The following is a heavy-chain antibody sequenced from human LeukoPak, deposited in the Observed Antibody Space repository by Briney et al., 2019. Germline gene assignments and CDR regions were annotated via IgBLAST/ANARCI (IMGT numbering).Heavy chain of an antibody. V-gene: IGHV3-48*04. CDR3: AREGEVAAMFY. Sequence: PGGSLRLSCAASGFTFSSYSMNWVSQAPGKGLEWVSYISSSSSTIYYADSVKGRFTVSRDNAKNSLYLLMNSLRAEDTAVYYCAREGEVAAMFYWGQGTLVTVSS. J-gene: IGHJ4*02. CDR2: ISSSSSTI. CDR1: GFTFSSYS. D-gene: IGHD1-26*01.